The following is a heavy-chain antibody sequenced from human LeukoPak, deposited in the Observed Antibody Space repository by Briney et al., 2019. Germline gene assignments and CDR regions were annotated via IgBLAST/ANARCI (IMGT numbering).Heavy chain of an antibody. V-gene: IGHV3-33*03. Sequence: GGPLRLSCAASGFTFSDFAIHWVRQAPGKGREWVAVISYDENKKYYADSLKGRFTISRDNSKDMLHLQMNSLRAEDTAVYYCAKDSYGMDVWGQGTTVTVSS. CDR1: GFTFSDFA. CDR3: AKDSYGMDV. CDR2: ISYDENKK. J-gene: IGHJ6*02.